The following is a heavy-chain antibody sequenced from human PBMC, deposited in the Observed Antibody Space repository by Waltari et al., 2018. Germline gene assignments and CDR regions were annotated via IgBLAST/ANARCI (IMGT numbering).Heavy chain of an antibody. V-gene: IGHV4-39*07. CDR3: ARLVATIIFDY. J-gene: IGHJ4*02. Sequence: QLQLQESGPGLVKPSETLSLTCTVSGGSISSSSYYWGWIRQPPGKGREGIGSIYYSGGTYYNPTLKSRVTISVDTSKNQFSLKLSSVTAADTAVYYCARLVATIIFDYWGQGTLVTVSS. D-gene: IGHD5-12*01. CDR1: GGSISSSSYY. CDR2: IYYSGGT.